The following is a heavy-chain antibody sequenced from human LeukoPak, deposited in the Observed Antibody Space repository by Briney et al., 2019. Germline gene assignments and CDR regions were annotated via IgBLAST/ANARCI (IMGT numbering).Heavy chain of an antibody. J-gene: IGHJ3*02. Sequence: PGGSLRLSCAASGFTFDDYGMSWVRQAPGKGLEWVSGINWNGGSTGYVDSVKGRFTISRDNAKNSLYLQMNSLRAEDTPLYYCAGGPYVWGSYRPFDAFDIWGQGTMVTXSS. CDR1: GFTFDDYG. D-gene: IGHD3-16*02. CDR3: AGGPYVWGSYRPFDAFDI. V-gene: IGHV3-20*04. CDR2: INWNGGST.